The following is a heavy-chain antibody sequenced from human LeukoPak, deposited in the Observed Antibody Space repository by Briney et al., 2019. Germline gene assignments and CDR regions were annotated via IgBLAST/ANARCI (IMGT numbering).Heavy chain of an antibody. CDR2: IYYTGST. D-gene: IGHD3-16*01. V-gene: IGHV4-31*03. CDR3: AKGGRSSDYVYSFEY. CDR1: GGSINGATYY. J-gene: IGHJ4*02. Sequence: PSQTLSLTCTVSGGSINGATYYWSWIRQHPGKGLEWIGYIYYTGSTFYNPSLKSRVTMSVDTSKNQFSLRLNSVTAADTAVYYCAKGGRSSDYVYSFEYWGQGTLVTVSS.